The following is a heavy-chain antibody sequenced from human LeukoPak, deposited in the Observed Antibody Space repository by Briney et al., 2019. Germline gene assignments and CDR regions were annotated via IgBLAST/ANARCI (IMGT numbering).Heavy chain of an antibody. CDR3: AKLGIAAAGTEDY. Sequence: GGSLRLSCAVSGFTVSSNYMSWVRQAPGRGLEWVSAISGSGGSTYYADSVKGRFTISRDNSKNTLYLQMNSLRAEDTAVYYCAKLGIAAAGTEDYWGQGTLVTVSS. V-gene: IGHV3-23*01. CDR2: ISGSGGST. J-gene: IGHJ4*02. CDR1: GFTVSSNY. D-gene: IGHD6-13*01.